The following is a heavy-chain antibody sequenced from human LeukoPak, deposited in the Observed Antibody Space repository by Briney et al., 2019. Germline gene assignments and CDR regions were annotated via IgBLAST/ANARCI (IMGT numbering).Heavy chain of an antibody. Sequence: PSETLSLTCTVSGGSSSSYYWSWIRQPPGKGLEWIGYLHYSGSTKYNPSLKSRVTISVDTSNNNFSLKLSSVAAADTAVYYCARTTVTTSEPDYWGQGILVTVTS. CDR2: LHYSGST. J-gene: IGHJ4*02. CDR1: GGSSSSYY. D-gene: IGHD4-17*01. CDR3: ARTTVTTSEPDY. V-gene: IGHV4-59*08.